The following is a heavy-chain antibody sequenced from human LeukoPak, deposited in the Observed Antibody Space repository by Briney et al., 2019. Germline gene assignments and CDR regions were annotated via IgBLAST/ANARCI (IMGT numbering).Heavy chain of an antibody. D-gene: IGHD3-10*01. CDR3: ARDGMVRGVIIWDAFDI. J-gene: IGHJ3*02. CDR1: GFTFSSYW. CDR2: INNDGSST. Sequence: GGSLRLSCAASGFTFSSYWMHWVRQAPGKGLVWVSRINNDGSSTSNADSVKGRFTISRDNAKNSLYLQMNSLRDEDTAVYYCARDGMVRGVIIWDAFDIWGQGTMVTVSS. V-gene: IGHV3-74*01.